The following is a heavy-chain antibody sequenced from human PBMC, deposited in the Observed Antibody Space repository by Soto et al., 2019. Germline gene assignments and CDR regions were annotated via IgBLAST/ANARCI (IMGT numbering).Heavy chain of an antibody. D-gene: IGHD3-10*01. CDR2: INHSGST. CDR1: GGSFSGYY. V-gene: IGHV4-34*01. CDR3: ARARATMVRGVIIV. Sequence: QVQLQQWGAGLLKPSETLSLTCAVYGGSFSGYYWSWIRQPPGKGLEWIGEINHSGSTNYNPSLKSRVTISVDTSKNQFSLKLSSVTAAVTAVYYCARARATMVRGVIIVWGQGTLVTVSS. J-gene: IGHJ4*02.